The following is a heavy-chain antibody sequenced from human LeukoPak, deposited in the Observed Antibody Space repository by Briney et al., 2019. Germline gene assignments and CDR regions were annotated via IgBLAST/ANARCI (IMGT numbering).Heavy chain of an antibody. CDR1: GYTLTELS. CDR3: ATVNTIFSLSAFDI. CDR2: FDPEDGET. J-gene: IGHJ3*02. V-gene: IGHV1-24*01. D-gene: IGHD3-9*01. Sequence: GASVKVSCKVSGYTLTELSMHWVQQAPGKGLEWMGGFDPEDGETIYAQKFQGRVTMTEDTSTDTAYMELSSLRSEDTAVYYCATVNTIFSLSAFDIWGQGTMVTVSS.